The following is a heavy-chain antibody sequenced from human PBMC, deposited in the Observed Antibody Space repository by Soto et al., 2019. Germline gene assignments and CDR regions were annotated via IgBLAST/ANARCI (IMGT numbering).Heavy chain of an antibody. Sequence: GGSLRLSCAASGFTFSSYEMNWVRQAPGKGLEWVSYISSSGSTIYYADSVKGRFTISRDNAKNSLYLQMNSLRAEDTAVYYCERCVTTDYFDYWGQGTLVTVSS. CDR2: ISSSGSTI. CDR1: GFTFSSYE. J-gene: IGHJ4*02. V-gene: IGHV3-48*03. D-gene: IGHD4-17*01. CDR3: ERCVTTDYFDY.